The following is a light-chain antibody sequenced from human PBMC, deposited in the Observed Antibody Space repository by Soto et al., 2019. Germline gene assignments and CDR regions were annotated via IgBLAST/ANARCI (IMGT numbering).Light chain of an antibody. Sequence: QSPGTLSLSPGERATLSCRASQSVSSRLAWYQQKPGQAPRLLISGASSRATGIPDRFSGSGSGTDFTLTISRLEPEDFALYYCQHYVERSPITFGQGTRLEI. CDR3: QHYVERSPIT. CDR2: GAS. CDR1: QSVSSR. V-gene: IGKV3-20*01. J-gene: IGKJ5*01.